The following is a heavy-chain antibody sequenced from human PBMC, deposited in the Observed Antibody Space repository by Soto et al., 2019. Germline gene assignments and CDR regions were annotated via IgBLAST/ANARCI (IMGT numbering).Heavy chain of an antibody. CDR2: INRTGST. CDR3: ASRDPGTSVDY. D-gene: IGHD1-7*01. Sequence: PSETLSLTCAVYGGSFSAYYWSWIRQPPGKGLEWIGEINRTGSTNYNPSLKSRVTISLDKSENQFSLKVTSLTAADTAVYYCASRDPGTSVDYWGQGTLVTVSS. V-gene: IGHV4-34*01. CDR1: GGSFSAYY. J-gene: IGHJ4*02.